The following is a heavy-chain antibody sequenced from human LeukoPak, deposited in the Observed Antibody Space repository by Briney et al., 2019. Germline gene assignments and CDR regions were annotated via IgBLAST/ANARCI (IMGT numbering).Heavy chain of an antibody. CDR1: GFTFSSYS. J-gene: IGHJ6*02. Sequence: GGSLRLSCAASGFTFSSYSMNWVRQAPGKGLEWVSSISSSSSYIYYADSVKGRFTISRDNAKNSLYQQMNSLRAEDTAVYYCARPSLITMVRGVIRSYYGMDVWGQGTTVTVSS. CDR2: ISSSSSYI. D-gene: IGHD3-10*01. V-gene: IGHV3-21*01. CDR3: ARPSLITMVRGVIRSYYGMDV.